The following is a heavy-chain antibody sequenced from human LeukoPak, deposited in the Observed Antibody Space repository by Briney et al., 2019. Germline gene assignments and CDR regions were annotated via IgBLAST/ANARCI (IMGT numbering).Heavy chain of an antibody. J-gene: IGHJ4*02. CDR2: TSSDLNVK. CDR3: AREGYYGSGSPPSLYFDY. Sequence: SCKASGYTFTSYYIHWVRQAPGKGLEWVAVTSSDLNVKLYADSVKGRFTISRDNSRSTLYLQMNSLRPEDTAIYYCAREGYYGSGSPPSLYFDYWGQGTLVTVSS. V-gene: IGHV3-30-3*01. CDR1: GYTFTSYY. D-gene: IGHD3-10*01.